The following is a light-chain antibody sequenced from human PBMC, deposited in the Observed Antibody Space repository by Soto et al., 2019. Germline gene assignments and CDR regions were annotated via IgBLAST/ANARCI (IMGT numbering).Light chain of an antibody. CDR2: GAS. CDR3: QQYNNWPIT. J-gene: IGKJ5*01. V-gene: IGKV3D-15*01. Sequence: EIVMTRSPATLSVSPGDRSTLSCMASQSVSSNLAWYQQKPGQAPRLISYGASTRATGTPARFSGSGSGTEFTLTISSLKSEDFELYYCQQYNNWPITFGQGTRLEIK. CDR1: QSVSSN.